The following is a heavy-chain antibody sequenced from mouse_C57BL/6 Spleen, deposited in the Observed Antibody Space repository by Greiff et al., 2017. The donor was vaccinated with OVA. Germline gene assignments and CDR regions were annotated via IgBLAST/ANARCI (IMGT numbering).Heavy chain of an antibody. J-gene: IGHJ2*01. CDR2: LRSKSSNYAT. CDR3: VRSAFDGYSFDY. CDR1: GFTFNTYA. D-gene: IGHD2-3*01. Sequence: VKLVESGGGLVQPKGSLKLSCAASGFTFNTYAMHWVRQAPGKGLEWVARLRSKSSNYATYYADSVKDRFTISRDDSQSMLYLQMNNLKTEDTAMYYCVRSAFDGYSFDYWGQGTTLTVSS. V-gene: IGHV10-3*01.